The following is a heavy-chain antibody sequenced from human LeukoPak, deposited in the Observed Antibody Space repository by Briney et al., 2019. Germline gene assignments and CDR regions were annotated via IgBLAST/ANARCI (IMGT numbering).Heavy chain of an antibody. D-gene: IGHD1-26*01. J-gene: IGHJ4*02. V-gene: IGHV3-21*01. CDR2: ISSSSSYI. CDR1: GFTFSSYS. Sequence: PGGSLRLSCAASGFTFSSYSMNWVRQAPGKGLEWVSSISSSSSYIYYADSVKGRFTISRDNAKNSLYPQMNSLRAEDTAVYYCASRSLGSYFSLVDYWGQGTLVTVSS. CDR3: ASRSLGSYFSLVDY.